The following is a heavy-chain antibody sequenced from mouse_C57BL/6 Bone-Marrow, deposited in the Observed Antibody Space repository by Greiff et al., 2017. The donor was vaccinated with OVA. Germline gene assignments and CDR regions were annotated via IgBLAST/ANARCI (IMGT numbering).Heavy chain of an antibody. V-gene: IGHV5-12*01. D-gene: IGHD6-2*01. CDR1: GFTFSDYY. CDR3: ASQSYSYAMDY. J-gene: IGHJ4*01. CDR2: ISNGGGST. Sequence: EVMLVESGGGLVQPGGSLKLSCAASGFTFSDYYMYWVRQTPEKRLEWVAYISNGGGSTYYPDTVQGRFTISRDNAKNTLYLQMSRLKSEDTAMYYCASQSYSYAMDYWGQGTSVTVSS.